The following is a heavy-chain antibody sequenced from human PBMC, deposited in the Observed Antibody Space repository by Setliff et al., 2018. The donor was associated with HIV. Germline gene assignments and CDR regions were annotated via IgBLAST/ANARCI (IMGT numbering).Heavy chain of an antibody. CDR3: TRAPGGGKDYFDY. CDR2: IYHSGST. CDR1: GVSISDNNY. J-gene: IGHJ4*02. V-gene: IGHV4-4*02. Sequence: PSETLSLTCDVSGVSISDNNYWNWVRQPPGKGLEWIGEIYHSGSTNYNPSLKSRVTISVDKSKNQFSLKLNSVTAADTAVYYCTRAPGGGKDYFDYWGQGTLVTVSS. D-gene: IGHD2-15*01.